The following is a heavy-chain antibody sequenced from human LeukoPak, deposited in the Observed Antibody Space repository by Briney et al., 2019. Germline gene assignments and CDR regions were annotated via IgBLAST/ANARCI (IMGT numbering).Heavy chain of an antibody. V-gene: IGHV3-23*01. CDR1: GFTFSSYA. CDR2: ISGSGGST. CDR3: ARALFGESYYYYMDV. D-gene: IGHD3-10*01. Sequence: GGSLRLSCAASGFTFSSYAMSWVRQAPGKGLEWVSAISGSGGSTYYADSVKGRFTISRDNSKNTLYLQMNSLRAEDTAVYYCARALFGESYYYYMDVWGKGTTVTVSS. J-gene: IGHJ6*03.